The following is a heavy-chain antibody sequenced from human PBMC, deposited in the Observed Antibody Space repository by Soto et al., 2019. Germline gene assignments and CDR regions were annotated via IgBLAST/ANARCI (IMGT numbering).Heavy chain of an antibody. CDR1: GFTFSSYA. CDR3: ARGRSVGATGYYFDY. V-gene: IGHV3-30-3*01. D-gene: IGHD1-26*01. J-gene: IGHJ4*02. Sequence: GGSLRLSCAASGFTFSSYAMHWVRQAPGKGLEWVAVISYDGSNKYYADSVKGRFTISRDNSKNTLYLQMNSLRAEDTAVYYCARGRSVGATGYYFDYWGQGTLVTVSS. CDR2: ISYDGSNK.